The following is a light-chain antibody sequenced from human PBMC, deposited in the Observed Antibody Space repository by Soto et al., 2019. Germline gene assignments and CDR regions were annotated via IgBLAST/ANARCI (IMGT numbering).Light chain of an antibody. V-gene: IGKV3-15*01. CDR2: HAS. J-gene: IGKJ4*01. CDR1: ESVSNN. CDR3: QQYSEWPLT. Sequence: EIVMTQSPATLSVSPGERATLSCRASESVSNNLAWYQQKFGQAPRLLIYHASTRATGIPARFSGSGSGTELTLTISSLQSEDFARYYCQQYSEWPLTFGGGTKVEMK.